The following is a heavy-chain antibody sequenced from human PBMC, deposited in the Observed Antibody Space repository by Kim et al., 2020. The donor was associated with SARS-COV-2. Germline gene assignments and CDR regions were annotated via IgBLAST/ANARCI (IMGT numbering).Heavy chain of an antibody. CDR3: ARADYYSSGNYYNWFAY. J-gene: IGHJ4*02. V-gene: IGHV1-3*01. Sequence: PGRVTITRDTSASTAYMELNSLRSEDTAVYYCARADYYSSGNYYNWFAYWGQGTLVTVSS. D-gene: IGHD3-10*01.